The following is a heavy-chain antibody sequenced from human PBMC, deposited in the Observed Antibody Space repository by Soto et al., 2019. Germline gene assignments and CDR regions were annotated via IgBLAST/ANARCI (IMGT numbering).Heavy chain of an antibody. CDR3: ARDRWTARANWFDP. CDR2: ISDRGTT. Sequence: SETLSLTCTVFGGSIDDYYWSWIRQSPGKGLEWIGHISDRGTTDYNPSLKSRVTISVDRSKKQFSLKVTSVTAADTAVYYCARDRWTARANWFDPWGQGTLVTVSS. CDR1: GGSIDDYY. V-gene: IGHV4-59*01. D-gene: IGHD3-16*02. J-gene: IGHJ5*02.